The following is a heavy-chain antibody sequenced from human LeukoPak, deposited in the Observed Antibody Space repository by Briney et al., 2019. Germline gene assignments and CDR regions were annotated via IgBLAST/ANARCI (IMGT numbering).Heavy chain of an antibody. V-gene: IGHV3-53*01. CDR1: GFTVSSNY. CDR2: IYSGGST. CDR3: ARGGNYYYYYMDV. J-gene: IGHJ6*03. D-gene: IGHD3-16*01. Sequence: GSLRLSCAASGFTVSSNYMSWVRQAPGKGLEWVSVIYSGGSTYYADSVKGRFTISRDNAKNSLYLQMNSLRAEDTAVYYCARGGNYYYYYMDVWGKGTTVTVSS.